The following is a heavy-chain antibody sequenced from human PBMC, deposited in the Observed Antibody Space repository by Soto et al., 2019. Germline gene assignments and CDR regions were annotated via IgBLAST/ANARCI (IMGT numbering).Heavy chain of an antibody. CDR1: GGSISSSNW. J-gene: IGHJ6*02. D-gene: IGHD3-3*01. V-gene: IGHV4-4*02. Sequence: SETLSLTCAVSGGSISSSNWWSWVRQPPGKGLEWIGEIYHSGSTNYNPSLKSRVTISVDKSKNQFSLKLSSVTAADTAVYYCARDQGRGYDFWSGYCPGCGMDVWGQGTTVTVSS. CDR2: IYHSGST. CDR3: ARDQGRGYDFWSGYCPGCGMDV.